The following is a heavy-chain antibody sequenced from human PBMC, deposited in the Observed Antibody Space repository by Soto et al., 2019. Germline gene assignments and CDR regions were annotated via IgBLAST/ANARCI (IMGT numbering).Heavy chain of an antibody. Sequence: QVQLVESGGGVVQPGRSLRLSCAASGFTFSSYGMHWVRQAPGKGLEWVAVIWYDGSNKYYADSVKGQFTISRDNSKNTLYLQMNSLRAEVTAVYYCARDGVGRDYYYYYMDVWGKGTTVTVSS. D-gene: IGHD3-10*01. CDR3: ARDGVGRDYYYYYMDV. J-gene: IGHJ6*03. CDR1: GFTFSSYG. V-gene: IGHV3-33*01. CDR2: IWYDGSNK.